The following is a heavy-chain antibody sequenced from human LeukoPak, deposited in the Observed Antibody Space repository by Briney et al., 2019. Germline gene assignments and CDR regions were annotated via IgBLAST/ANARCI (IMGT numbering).Heavy chain of an antibody. Sequence: GGSLRLSCAASGFTFSSHGMHWVRQAPGKGLEWVAFIHYDGSDKYYGDSVKGRFTISRDNSNNTLYLQMNSLRAEDTAVYYCAKDRIRYSYGDHYFDYWGQGTLVTVSS. V-gene: IGHV3-30*02. CDR1: GFTFSSHG. D-gene: IGHD5-18*01. CDR2: IHYDGSDK. J-gene: IGHJ4*02. CDR3: AKDRIRYSYGDHYFDY.